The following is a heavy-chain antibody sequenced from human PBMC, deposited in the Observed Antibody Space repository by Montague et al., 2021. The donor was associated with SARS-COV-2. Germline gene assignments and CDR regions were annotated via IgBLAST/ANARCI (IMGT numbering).Heavy chain of an antibody. Sequence: PALVKPTQTLTLTCTFSGFSLSTSGVGVGWTRQPPGKALEWLALIYWDDDKRYSPSLKSRLTITKDTSKNQVVLTMTNMDPVDTATYYGARRITIYAFDIWGQGTMVTVSS. V-gene: IGHV2-5*02. J-gene: IGHJ3*02. CDR2: IYWDDDK. CDR3: ARRITIYAFDI. D-gene: IGHD3-3*01. CDR1: GFSLSTSGVG.